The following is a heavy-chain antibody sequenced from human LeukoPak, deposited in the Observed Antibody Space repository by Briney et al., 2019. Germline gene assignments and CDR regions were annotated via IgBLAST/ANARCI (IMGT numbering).Heavy chain of an antibody. CDR2: IYSGGST. V-gene: IGHV3-53*01. CDR3: ARSPMVRGVEY. CDR1: GFTVSSNF. D-gene: IGHD3-10*01. J-gene: IGHJ4*02. Sequence: PGGSLRLSCAASGFTVSSNFMCWVRQAPGKGLEWVSVIYSGGSTYYADSVKGRFTISRDNSKNTLYLQMNSLRAEDTAVYYCARSPMVRGVEYWGQGTLVTVSS.